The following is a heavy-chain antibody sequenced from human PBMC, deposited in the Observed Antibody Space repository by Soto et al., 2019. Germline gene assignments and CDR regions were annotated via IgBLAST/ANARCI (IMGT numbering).Heavy chain of an antibody. CDR1: GFTFNTYS. D-gene: IGHD5-12*01. V-gene: IGHV3-48*01. Sequence: GGSLRLSCAASGFTFNTYSMNWVRQAPGKGLEWLSYISSSSSSTYYADSVKGRFTISRDNAKNSLYLQMNSLRAEDTAKYYCARVMSISWYFDLWGRGTLVTVSS. CDR2: ISSSSSST. CDR3: ARVMSISWYFDL. J-gene: IGHJ2*01.